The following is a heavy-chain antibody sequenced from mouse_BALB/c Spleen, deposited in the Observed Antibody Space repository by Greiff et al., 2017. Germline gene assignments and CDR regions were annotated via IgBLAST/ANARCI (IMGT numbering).Heavy chain of an antibody. J-gene: IGHJ4*01. D-gene: IGHD1-1*01. CDR2: ISSGGSYT. CDR1: GFTFSSYA. Sequence: EVKVVESGGGLVKPGGSLKLSCAASGFTFSSYAMSWVRQTPEKRLEWVATISSGGSYTYYPDSVKGRFTISRDNAKNTLYLQMSSLKSEDTAMYYCARHRDYGSSPSYYAMDYWGQGTSVTVSS. V-gene: IGHV5-6*03. CDR3: ARHRDYGSSPSYYAMDY.